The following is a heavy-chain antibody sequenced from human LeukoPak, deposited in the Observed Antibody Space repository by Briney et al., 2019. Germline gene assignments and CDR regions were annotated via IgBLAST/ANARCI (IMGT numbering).Heavy chain of an antibody. D-gene: IGHD3-22*01. CDR1: GFTLSRYS. J-gene: IGHJ4*02. Sequence: GGSLRLSCAASGFTLSRYSMNWVRQAPGKGLEWVSYISNSSSYIYYADSVKGRFIISRDNAKNSLYMQMNSLRAEDTAAYYCARDLQTYYYDSSGYYFDPSDQGTLVTVSS. CDR2: ISNSSSYI. CDR3: ARDLQTYYYDSSGYYFDP. V-gene: IGHV3-21*01.